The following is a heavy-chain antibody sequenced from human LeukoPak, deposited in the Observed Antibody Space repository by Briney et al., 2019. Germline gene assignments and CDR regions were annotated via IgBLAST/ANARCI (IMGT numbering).Heavy chain of an antibody. CDR1: GGSISSGGYS. CDR3: ARHPRIPPPAGYYYETPTRAPWDY. CDR2: IYHSGST. V-gene: IGHV4-30-2*01. J-gene: IGHJ4*02. Sequence: PSETLSLTCAVSGGSISSGGYSWSWIRQPPGKGLEWIGYIYHSGSTYYNPSLKSRVTISVDRSKNQFSLKLSSVTAADTAVYYCARHPRIPPPAGYYYETPTRAPWDYWGQGTLVTVSS. D-gene: IGHD3-22*01.